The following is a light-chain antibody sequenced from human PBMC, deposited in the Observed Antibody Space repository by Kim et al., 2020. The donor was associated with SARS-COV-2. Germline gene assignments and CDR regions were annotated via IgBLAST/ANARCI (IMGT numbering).Light chain of an antibody. CDR2: AAS. CDR1: QTVVNN. V-gene: IGKV3-15*01. Sequence: SPGEMATLSCRASQTVVNNLAWYQQQPGQAPRLLIYAASTRANGIAARFSGSGSGTDFTLTITSLQSEDSAIYYCQQYNDWPSITFGRGTRLEIK. J-gene: IGKJ5*01. CDR3: QQYNDWPSIT.